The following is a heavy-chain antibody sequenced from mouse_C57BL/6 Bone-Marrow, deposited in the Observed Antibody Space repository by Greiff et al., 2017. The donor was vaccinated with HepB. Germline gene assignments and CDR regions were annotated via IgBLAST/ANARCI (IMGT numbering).Heavy chain of an antibody. CDR2: IDPENGDT. J-gene: IGHJ3*01. CDR1: GFNIKDDY. CDR3: TPYGTWFAY. Sequence: EVQLQESGAELVRPGASVKLSCTASGFNIKDDYMHWVKQRPEQGLEWIGWIDPENGDTEYASKFQGKATITADTSSNTASLQLSLLTSDDTAVYYCTPYGTWFAYWGPGTLVPLSA. D-gene: IGHD2-1*01. V-gene: IGHV14-4*01.